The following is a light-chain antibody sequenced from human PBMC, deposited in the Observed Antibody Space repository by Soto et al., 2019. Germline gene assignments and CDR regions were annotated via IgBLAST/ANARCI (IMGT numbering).Light chain of an antibody. CDR2: EVT. CDR3: AAWDDSLNGVV. V-gene: IGLV2-8*01. CDR1: SSDIGGYNY. J-gene: IGLJ2*01. Sequence: QSALTQPPSASGSPGQSVTISCTGTSSDIGGYNYVSWYQHYPGKAPKLVIFEVTKRPSGVPDRFSGSKSGTSASLAISGLQSEDEADYYCAAWDDSLNGVVFGGGTKLTVL.